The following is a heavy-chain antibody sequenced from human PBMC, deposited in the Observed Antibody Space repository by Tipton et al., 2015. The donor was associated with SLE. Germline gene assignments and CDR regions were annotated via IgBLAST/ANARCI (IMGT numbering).Heavy chain of an antibody. J-gene: IGHJ3*02. D-gene: IGHD4-17*01. CDR3: ARLRDYGDYGDAFDI. V-gene: IGHV4-39*07. CDR1: GGSISSSSYY. CDR2: IYYSGST. Sequence: TLSLTCTVSGGSISSSSYYWDWIRQPPGKGLEWIGSIYYSGSTYYNPSLKSRVTISVDTSKNQFSLKLSSVTAADTAVYYCARLRDYGDYGDAFDIWGQGTMVTVSS.